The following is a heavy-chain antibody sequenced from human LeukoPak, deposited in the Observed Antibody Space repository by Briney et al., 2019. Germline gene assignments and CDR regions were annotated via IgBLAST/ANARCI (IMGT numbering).Heavy chain of an antibody. J-gene: IGHJ4*02. Sequence: SGTLSLTCTVSGGSISSYSWSWIRQPPGKGLEWIGYIYYSGSTNYNPSLKSRVTISVDTSKNQFSLKLSSVTAADTAVYYCARDRAGYSSGWADYYFDYWGQGTLVTVSS. CDR1: GGSISSYS. D-gene: IGHD6-19*01. CDR2: IYYSGST. CDR3: ARDRAGYSSGWADYYFDY. V-gene: IGHV4-59*01.